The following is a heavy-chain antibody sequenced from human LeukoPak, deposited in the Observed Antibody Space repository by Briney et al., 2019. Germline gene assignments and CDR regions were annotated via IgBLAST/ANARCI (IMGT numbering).Heavy chain of an antibody. V-gene: IGHV4-38-2*01. CDR2: IYHSGST. J-gene: IGHJ6*02. CDR3: ARAPTPYTVTTGYYYYGMDV. CDR1: GYSISSGYY. D-gene: IGHD4-17*01. Sequence: SETLSLTCAVSGYSISSGYYWGWIRQPPGKGLEWIGYIYHSGSTYYNPSLKSRVTISVDRSKNQFSLKLSSVTAADTAVYYCARAPTPYTVTTGYYYYGMDVWGQGTTVTVSS.